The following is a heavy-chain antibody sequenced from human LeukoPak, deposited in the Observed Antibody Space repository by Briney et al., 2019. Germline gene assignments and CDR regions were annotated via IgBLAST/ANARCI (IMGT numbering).Heavy chain of an antibody. CDR3: TRVRAVAPHYYCGMDV. V-gene: IGHV4-59*01. D-gene: IGHD6-19*01. J-gene: IGHJ6*04. CDR1: GGSISSYY. Sequence: SETLSLTCTVSGGSISSYYWSWIRQPPGKGLEWIGYIYYSGSTNYNPSLKSRVTISVDTSKNQFSLKLSAVTAADTAVYYCTRVRAVAPHYYCGMDVWGKGTTVTVTS. CDR2: IYYSGST.